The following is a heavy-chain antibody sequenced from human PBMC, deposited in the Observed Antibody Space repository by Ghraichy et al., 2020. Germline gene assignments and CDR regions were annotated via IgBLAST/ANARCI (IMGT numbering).Heavy chain of an antibody. CDR1: GDSVTSDTAT. D-gene: IGHD3-16*01. Sequence: SQTLSLTCVISGDSVTSDTATWNWIRQSPSRRLEWLGRTYYRSKWYYDYGTSVKSRASISPDTSKNQFSLQLNFVTPEDTAVYYCAKRGAWGTLDIWGQVTMVTVS. CDR2: TYYRSKWYY. J-gene: IGHJ3*02. V-gene: IGHV6-1*01. CDR3: AKRGAWGTLDI.